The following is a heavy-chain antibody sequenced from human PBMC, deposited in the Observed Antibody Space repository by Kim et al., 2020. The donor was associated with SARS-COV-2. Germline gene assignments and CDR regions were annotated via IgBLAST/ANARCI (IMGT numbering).Heavy chain of an antibody. V-gene: IGHV1-46*01. D-gene: IGHD6-13*01. CDR3: ARSIAAAGKNWFDP. Sequence: AQKFQGRVTMTRDTSTSTVYMELSSLRSEDTAVYYCARSIAAAGKNWFDPWGQGTLVTVSS. J-gene: IGHJ5*02.